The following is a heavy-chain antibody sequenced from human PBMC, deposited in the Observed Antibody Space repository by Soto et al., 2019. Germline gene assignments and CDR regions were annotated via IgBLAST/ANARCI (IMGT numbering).Heavy chain of an antibody. CDR2: IIPIFGTA. CDR1: GGTFSSYA. J-gene: IGHJ4*02. Sequence: QVQLVQSGAEVKKPGSSVKVSCKASGGTFSSYAISWVRQAPGQGLEWMGGIIPIFGTANSAQKFQGRVTITADESTSTAYMELSRMRSEDTAVYYCSRGGSMEYCGGDCYYPSFDYWGQGTLVTVSS. D-gene: IGHD2-21*02. CDR3: SRGGSMEYCGGDCYYPSFDY. V-gene: IGHV1-69*01.